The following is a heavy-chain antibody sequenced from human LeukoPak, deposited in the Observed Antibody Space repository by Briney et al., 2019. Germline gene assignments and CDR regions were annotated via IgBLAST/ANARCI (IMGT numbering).Heavy chain of an antibody. V-gene: IGHV1-8*01. CDR2: MNPNSGNT. CDR3: ARGFSTGFFYYAMDV. Sequence: ASVKVSCKTSGYTFTSYDFNWVRQATGQGLEWMGWMNPNSGNTGYAQKFQGRVTMTRNTSISTAYLELSSLTSEDTAVYYCARGFSTGFFYYAMDVWGQGTTVTVSS. J-gene: IGHJ6*02. CDR1: GYTFTSYD. D-gene: IGHD3-9*01.